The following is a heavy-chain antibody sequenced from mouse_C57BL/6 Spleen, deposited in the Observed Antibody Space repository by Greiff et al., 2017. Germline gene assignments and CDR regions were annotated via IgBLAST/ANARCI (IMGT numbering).Heavy chain of an antibody. D-gene: IGHD2-1*01. V-gene: IGHV5-17*01. Sequence: EVQVVESGGGLVKPGGSLKLSCAASGFTFSDYGMHWVRQAPEKGLEWVAYISSGSSTSYYADTVKGRFTISRDNAKHTLFLQMTSLRSEDTAMYYCARKGTTQGYYAMDYWGQGTSVTVSS. CDR3: ARKGTTQGYYAMDY. CDR2: ISSGSSTS. J-gene: IGHJ4*01. CDR1: GFTFSDYG.